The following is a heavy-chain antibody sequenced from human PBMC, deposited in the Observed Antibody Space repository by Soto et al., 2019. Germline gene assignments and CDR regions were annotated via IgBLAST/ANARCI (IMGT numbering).Heavy chain of an antibody. V-gene: IGHV3-48*01. CDR3: ARRKLTTVTTRDDAFDI. D-gene: IGHD4-17*01. CDR1: GFTFSSYS. Sequence: PGWSLRLSFAASGFTFSSYSMNWVRQAPGKGLEWVSYISSSSSTIYYADSVKGRFTISRDNAKNSLYLQMNSLRAEDTAAYYCARRKLTTVTTRDDAFDIWGQGTMVTVSS. CDR2: ISSSSSTI. J-gene: IGHJ3*02.